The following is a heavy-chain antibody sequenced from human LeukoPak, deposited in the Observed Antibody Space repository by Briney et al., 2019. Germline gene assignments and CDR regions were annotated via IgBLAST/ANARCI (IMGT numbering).Heavy chain of an antibody. V-gene: IGHV1-69*05. J-gene: IGHJ4*02. D-gene: IGHD5-18*01. CDR1: GYTFTSYY. CDR2: IIPIFGTA. Sequence: SVKVSCKASGYTFTSYYMHWVRQAPGQGLEWMGGIIPIFGTANYAQKFQGRVTITTDESTSTAYMELSSLRSEDTAVYYCASPYSSWGQETLVTVSS. CDR3: ASPYSS.